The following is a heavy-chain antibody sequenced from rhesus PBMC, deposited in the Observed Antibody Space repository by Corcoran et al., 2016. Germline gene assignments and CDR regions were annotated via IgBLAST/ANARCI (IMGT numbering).Heavy chain of an antibody. CDR2: IYGSSEST. Sequence: QVQLQESGPGVVKPSETLSLTCAVSGYSISSGYDWSWIRQPPGKGLEWIGYIYGSSESTNYNPSLKNRVTISKDTSKNQFSLKLSSVTAADTAVYYCARDSSWLYFDYWGQGVLVTVSS. J-gene: IGHJ4*01. CDR1: GYSISSGYD. V-gene: IGHV4-76*01. CDR3: ARDSSWLYFDY. D-gene: IGHD6-13*01.